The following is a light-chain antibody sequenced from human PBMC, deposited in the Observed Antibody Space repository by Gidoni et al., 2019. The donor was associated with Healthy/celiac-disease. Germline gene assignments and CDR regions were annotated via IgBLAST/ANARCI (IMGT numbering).Light chain of an antibody. J-gene: IGLJ1*01. CDR3: SSYTSSSTLV. CDR1: SSAVGGYNY. CDR2: EVS. Sequence: QSSLSQPAPVSVSPGQSITISCTGTSSAVGGYNYVSWYQQHPGKAPKLMIYEVSNRPSGVSNRFSGSKSGNTASLTISGLQAEDEADYYCSSYTSSSTLVFGTGTKVTVL. V-gene: IGLV2-14*01.